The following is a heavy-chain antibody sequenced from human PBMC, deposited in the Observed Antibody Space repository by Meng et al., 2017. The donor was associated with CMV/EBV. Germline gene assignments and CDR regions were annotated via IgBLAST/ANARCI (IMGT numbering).Heavy chain of an antibody. CDR2: IGTDGDT. Sequence: GGSLRLSCAASGFTFSNYDMHWVRQATGKGLEWVSSIGTDGDTYYPGSVKGRFSISRENAKNSLYLQIKSLRAGDTAVYYCARGASSTDAFDFWGPGTVVTVSS. CDR1: GFTFSNYD. V-gene: IGHV3-13*01. D-gene: IGHD6-6*01. CDR3: ARGASSTDAFDF. J-gene: IGHJ3*01.